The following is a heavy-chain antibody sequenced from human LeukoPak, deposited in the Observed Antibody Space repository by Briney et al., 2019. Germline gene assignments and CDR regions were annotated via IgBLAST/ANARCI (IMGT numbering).Heavy chain of an antibody. CDR1: GFTFSAYG. D-gene: IGHD4-11*01. J-gene: IGHJ3*01. CDR3: AKDLTTLFLASDV. V-gene: IGHV3-30*18. Sequence: SGGSLRLSCVASGFTFSAYGMQWVRQAPGKGLEWAAVISNDGDNKYYSNSVKGRFTISRDSSKNTLYLRMNSLRPEDTAVYSCAKDLTTLFLASDVWGLGTMVTVSS. CDR2: ISNDGDNK.